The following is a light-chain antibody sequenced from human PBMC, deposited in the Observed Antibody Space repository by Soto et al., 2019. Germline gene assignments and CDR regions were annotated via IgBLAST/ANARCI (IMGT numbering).Light chain of an antibody. CDR1: QTISSW. CDR3: QQYNIYPWT. V-gene: IGKV1-5*03. J-gene: IGKJ1*01. Sequence: DIQMTQSPSTLSPSVGDRVTITCRASQTISSWLAWFQQKPGKAPKLLIYKASSLESGVPSRFSGSGSGTDFTLTISRLQPDDFATYYCQQYNIYPWTFGQGTKVDI. CDR2: KAS.